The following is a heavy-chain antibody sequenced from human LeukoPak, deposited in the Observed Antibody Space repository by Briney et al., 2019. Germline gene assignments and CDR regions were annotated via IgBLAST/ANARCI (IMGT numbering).Heavy chain of an antibody. CDR2: INTDGSST. J-gene: IGHJ4*02. CDR1: GFTFSSYW. CDR3: ARDGGSYTPQDY. Sequence: GGSLRLSCAASGFTFSSYWMHWVRQAPGKGLVWVSGINTDGSSTTYADSVKGRFTISRDNARNTLSLHMNGLRAEDTAVYYCARDGGSYTPQDYWGQGTLVTVSS. V-gene: IGHV3-74*01. D-gene: IGHD1-26*01.